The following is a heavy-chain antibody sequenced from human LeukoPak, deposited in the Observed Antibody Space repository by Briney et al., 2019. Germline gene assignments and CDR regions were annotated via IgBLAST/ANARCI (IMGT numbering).Heavy chain of an antibody. CDR3: ARDNKDIVVVPAAVGDAFDI. D-gene: IGHD2-2*01. CDR1: GYTFTSYG. J-gene: IGHJ3*02. CDR2: IIPIFGTA. Sequence: ASVKVSCKASGYTFTSYGISWVRQAPGQGLEWMGGIIPIFGTANYAQKFQGRVTITTDESTSTAYMELRSLRSDDTAVYYCARDNKDIVVVPAAVGDAFDIWGQGTMVTVSS. V-gene: IGHV1-69*05.